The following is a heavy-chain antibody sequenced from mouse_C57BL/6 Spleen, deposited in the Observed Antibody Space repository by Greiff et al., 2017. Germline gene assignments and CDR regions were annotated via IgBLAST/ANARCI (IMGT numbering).Heavy chain of an antibody. CDR1: GYTFTEST. D-gene: IGHD2-3*01. J-gene: IGHJ4*01. CDR3: ARHENDPYDGYYAMDY. CDR2: FYPGSGSI. Sequence: VQLQQSGAELVKPGASVKLSCKASGYTFTESTIHWVKQRSGQGLEWIGWFYPGSGSIKYNEKFKDKATLTADKSSSTVYMELSRLTSEDSAVYFCARHENDPYDGYYAMDYWGQGTSVTVSS. V-gene: IGHV1-62-2*01.